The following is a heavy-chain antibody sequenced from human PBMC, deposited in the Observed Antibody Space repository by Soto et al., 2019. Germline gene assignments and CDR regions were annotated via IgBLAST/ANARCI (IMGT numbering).Heavy chain of an antibody. CDR1: GYTFTSYG. J-gene: IGHJ6*02. D-gene: IGHD6-19*01. Sequence: ASVKVSCKASGYTFTSYGISWVRQAPGQGLEWMGWISAYNGNTNYAQKLQGRVTMTTDTSTSTAYMELRSLRSDDTAVYYCARDGIAVAGPGYYYYGMDVWGQGTTVTVSS. V-gene: IGHV1-18*04. CDR2: ISAYNGNT. CDR3: ARDGIAVAGPGYYYYGMDV.